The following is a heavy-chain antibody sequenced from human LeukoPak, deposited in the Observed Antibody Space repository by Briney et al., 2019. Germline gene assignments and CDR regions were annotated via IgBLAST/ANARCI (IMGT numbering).Heavy chain of an antibody. CDR3: ARGRTPAWPSSGWYFDY. CDR1: GYTFTGYY. V-gene: IGHV1-2*04. Sequence: GASVKVSYKASGYTFTGYYMHWVRQAPGQGLEWMGWINPNSGGTNYAQKFQGWVTMTRDTSISTAYMELSRLRSDDTAVYYCARGRTPAWPSSGWYFDYWGQGTLVTVSS. CDR2: INPNSGGT. J-gene: IGHJ4*02. D-gene: IGHD6-19*01.